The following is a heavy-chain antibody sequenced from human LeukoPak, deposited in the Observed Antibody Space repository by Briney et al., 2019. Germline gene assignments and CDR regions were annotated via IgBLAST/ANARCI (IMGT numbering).Heavy chain of an antibody. J-gene: IGHJ4*02. CDR3: ARGPSSSWEGEPIDY. CDR2: INPSGGST. V-gene: IGHV1-46*01. CDR1: GYTFTSYY. Sequence: GASVKVSCKASGYTFTSYYMHWVRQAPGQGLEWMGIINPSGGSTSYAQKFQGRVTMTRDTSTSTVYMELSSLRSEDMAVYYCARGPSSSWEGEPIDYWGQGTLVTVSS. D-gene: IGHD6-13*01.